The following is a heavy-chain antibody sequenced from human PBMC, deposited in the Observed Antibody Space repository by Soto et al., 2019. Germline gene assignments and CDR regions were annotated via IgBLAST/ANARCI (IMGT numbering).Heavy chain of an antibody. CDR2: IYHSGST. V-gene: IGHV4-38-2*01. D-gene: IGHD3-3*01. J-gene: IGHJ6*02. Sequence: PSETLSLTCAVSGYSISSGYYWGWIRQPPGKGLEWIGSIYHSGSTYYNPSLKSRVTISVDTSKNQFSLKLSSVTAADTAVYYCARGIGGRSTYYDFWSGYSSSGMDVWGQGTTVTVSS. CDR3: ARGIGGRSTYYDFWSGYSSSGMDV. CDR1: GYSISSGYY.